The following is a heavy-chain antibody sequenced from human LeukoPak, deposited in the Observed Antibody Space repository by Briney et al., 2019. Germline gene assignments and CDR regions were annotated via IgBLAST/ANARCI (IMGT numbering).Heavy chain of an antibody. Sequence: GGSLRLSCLTSGFTLSTNAMSWVRQAPGKGLEWISGISGSGASAYYADSVKGRFTISGDDSRNTLYLQMNSLRGDDTAVYYCAKDVGKWESLHFFDYWGQGTLVTVSS. V-gene: IGHV3-23*01. J-gene: IGHJ4*02. D-gene: IGHD1-26*01. CDR2: ISGSGASA. CDR1: GFTLSTNA. CDR3: AKDVGKWESLHFFDY.